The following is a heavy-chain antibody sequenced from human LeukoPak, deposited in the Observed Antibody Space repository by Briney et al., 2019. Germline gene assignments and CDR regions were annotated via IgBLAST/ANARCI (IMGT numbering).Heavy chain of an antibody. CDR1: GYTFTDYY. CDR2: VDPEDGET. V-gene: IGHV1-69-2*01. D-gene: IGHD3-10*01. Sequence: GATVKISCKASGYTFTDYYMHWVQQAPGKGLEWMGRVDPEDGETIYAEKFQGRVTITADTSTDIAYMELSSLRSEDTAVYFCARDTITRGLDYWGQGTLVTVSS. CDR3: ARDTITRGLDY. J-gene: IGHJ4*02.